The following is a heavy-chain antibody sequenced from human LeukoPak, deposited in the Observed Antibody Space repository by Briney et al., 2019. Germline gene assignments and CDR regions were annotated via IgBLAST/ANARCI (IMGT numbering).Heavy chain of an antibody. V-gene: IGHV3-48*04. CDR2: ISSSSSTI. Sequence: GGSLRLSCAASGFTFSSYSMNWVRQAPGKGLEWVSYISSSSSTIYYADSVKGRFTISRDNAKNSLYLQMNSLRAEDTALYYCARRSSENYYYYMDVWGKGTTVTVSS. J-gene: IGHJ6*03. CDR1: GFTFSSYS. CDR3: ARRSSENYYYYMDV.